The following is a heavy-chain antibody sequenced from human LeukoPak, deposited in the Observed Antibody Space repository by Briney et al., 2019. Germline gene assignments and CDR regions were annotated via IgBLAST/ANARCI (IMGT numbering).Heavy chain of an antibody. Sequence: PGRSLRLSCVASGFPFSNHGRHWVRQAPGKGGEGVASIWDDGSDNYSADSVRGRFTISRDNSRNTLFLQMNSLRPEDTAVYYCAKDAANLLYYFDHWGQGALVTVSS. CDR2: IWDDGSDN. J-gene: IGHJ4*02. D-gene: IGHD2-15*01. CDR1: GFPFSNHG. CDR3: AKDAANLLYYFDH. V-gene: IGHV3-30*18.